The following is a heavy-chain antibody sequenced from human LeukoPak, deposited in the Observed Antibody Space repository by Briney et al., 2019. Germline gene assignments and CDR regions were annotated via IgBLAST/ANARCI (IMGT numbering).Heavy chain of an antibody. D-gene: IGHD3-10*01. J-gene: IGHJ6*04. CDR3: ARVAYYGSGPDV. CDR1: GFTFSSYA. Sequence: GGSLRLSCAGSGFTFSSYAMNWVRQAPGKGLEWVSYISSSGSTIYYADSVKGRFTISRDNAKNSLYLQMNSLRAEDTAVYYCARVAYYGSGPDVWGKGTTVTISS. CDR2: ISSSGSTI. V-gene: IGHV3-48*03.